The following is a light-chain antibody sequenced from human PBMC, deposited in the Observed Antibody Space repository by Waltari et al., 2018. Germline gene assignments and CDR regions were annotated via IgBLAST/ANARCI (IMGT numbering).Light chain of an antibody. Sequence: QTVVTQEPSFSVSPGGTVTLTFGLSSGSVPTTYYPSWYQQTPGQAPRTLIYSTNTRSSGVPDRFSGSILGNKAALTITGAQADDESDYYCVLYMGSGIRVFGGGTKLTVL. CDR1: SGSVPTTYY. J-gene: IGLJ2*01. CDR3: VLYMGSGIRV. CDR2: STN. V-gene: IGLV8-61*01.